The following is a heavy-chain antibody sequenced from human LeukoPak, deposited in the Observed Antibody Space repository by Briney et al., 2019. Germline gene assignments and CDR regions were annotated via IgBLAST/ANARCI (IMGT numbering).Heavy chain of an antibody. CDR1: GYTFTSYA. Sequence: ASVKVSCKASGYTFTSYAMNWVRQAPGQGLEWMGWINTSTGNPTYAQGLTGRFVFSLDTSVSTAYLQISSLKAEDTAVYYCATIVNTVAFDCWGQGTLVTVSS. CDR3: ATIVNTVAFDC. D-gene: IGHD4-23*01. V-gene: IGHV7-4-1*02. CDR2: INTSTGNP. J-gene: IGHJ4*02.